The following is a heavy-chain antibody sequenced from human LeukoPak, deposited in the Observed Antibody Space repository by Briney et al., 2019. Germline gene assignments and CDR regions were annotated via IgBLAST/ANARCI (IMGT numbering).Heavy chain of an antibody. CDR3: ARDPDYYDSRASDY. D-gene: IGHD3-22*01. J-gene: IGHJ4*02. Sequence: SETLSLTCTVSGGSISSSSYYWGWIRQPPGKGLEWIGSIYYSGSTYYNPSLKSRVTISVDTSKNQFSLKLSSVTAADTAVYYCARDPDYYDSRASDYWGQGTLVTVSS. CDR2: IYYSGST. CDR1: GGSISSSSYY. V-gene: IGHV4-39*07.